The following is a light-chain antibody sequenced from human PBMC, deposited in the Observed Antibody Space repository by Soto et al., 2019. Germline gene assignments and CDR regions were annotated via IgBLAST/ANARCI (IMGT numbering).Light chain of an antibody. CDR1: SSNIGAGYD. J-gene: IGLJ2*01. V-gene: IGLV1-40*01. CDR2: GNN. Sequence: QSVLTQPPSVSGAPGQRVTISCTGSSSNIGAGYDVHWYQHLPGTAPKLLIYGNNNRPSGVPDRFSGSKSGTSASLAITGLQAEDEADDYCQSYDTSLSVVFGGGTKLTVL. CDR3: QSYDTSLSVV.